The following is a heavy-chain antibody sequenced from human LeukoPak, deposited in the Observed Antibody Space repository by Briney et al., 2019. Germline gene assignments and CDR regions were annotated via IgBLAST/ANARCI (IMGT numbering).Heavy chain of an antibody. V-gene: IGHV4-34*01. CDR1: GGSISSYY. J-gene: IGHJ3*02. CDR3: ARTLRGYSGYEPRAFDI. Sequence: SETLSLTCTVSGGSISSYYWSWIRQPPGKGLEWIGEINHSGSTNYNPSLKSRVTISVDTSKNQFSLKLSSVTAADTAVYYCARTLRGYSGYEPRAFDIWGQGTMVTVSS. D-gene: IGHD5-12*01. CDR2: INHSGST.